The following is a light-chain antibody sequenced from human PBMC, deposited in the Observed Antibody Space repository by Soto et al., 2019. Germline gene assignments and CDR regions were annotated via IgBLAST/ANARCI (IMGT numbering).Light chain of an antibody. J-gene: IGLJ2*01. Sequence: QAVLTQSPSASASLGASVKLTCTLSSGHSSYAIAWHQQQPEKGPRYLMKLNSDGSHSKGDGIPDRFSGSSSGAERYLTISSLQSEDEADYYCQTWVSGIQVFGGGTKLNVL. V-gene: IGLV4-69*01. CDR2: LNSDGSH. CDR3: QTWVSGIQV. CDR1: SGHSSYA.